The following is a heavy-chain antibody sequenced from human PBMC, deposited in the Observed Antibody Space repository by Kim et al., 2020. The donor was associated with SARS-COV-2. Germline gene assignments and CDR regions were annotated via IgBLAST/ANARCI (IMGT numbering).Heavy chain of an antibody. Sequence: STPALKSRVTISVDTSKSPFSLRLSSVTAADTAVYYCASYFGSGSYFGDYWGQGTLVTVSS. J-gene: IGHJ4*02. V-gene: IGHV4-39*01. D-gene: IGHD3-10*01. CDR3: ASYFGSGSYFGDY.